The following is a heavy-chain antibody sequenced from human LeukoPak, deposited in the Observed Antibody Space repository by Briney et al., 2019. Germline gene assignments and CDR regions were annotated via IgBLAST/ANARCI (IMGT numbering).Heavy chain of an antibody. J-gene: IGHJ4*02. CDR2: IKSKTDGGTT. CDR3: TRSSEAKGFDY. D-gene: IGHD1-26*01. V-gene: IGHV3-15*01. Sequence: GGSLRLSCAASGFTFSGAWMCWVRQAPGKGLEWVGRIKSKTDGGTTDYAAPVKGRFTISRDDSKNTLYLQMNSLKTEDTAVYYCTRSSEAKGFDYWGQGTLVTVSS. CDR1: GFTFSGAW.